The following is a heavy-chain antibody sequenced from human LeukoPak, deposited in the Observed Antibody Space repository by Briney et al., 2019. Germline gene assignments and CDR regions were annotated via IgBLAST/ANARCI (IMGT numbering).Heavy chain of an antibody. Sequence: GGSLRLSCAASGFTVSSNYMSWVRQAPGKGLEWVSVIYSGGSTYYAESVKGRFTISRDNSKNTLYLQMNSLRVEDTAVYYCTDAVAGWGQGTLVTVSS. J-gene: IGHJ4*02. CDR1: GFTVSSNY. V-gene: IGHV3-66*02. D-gene: IGHD4-23*01. CDR2: IYSGGST. CDR3: TDAVAG.